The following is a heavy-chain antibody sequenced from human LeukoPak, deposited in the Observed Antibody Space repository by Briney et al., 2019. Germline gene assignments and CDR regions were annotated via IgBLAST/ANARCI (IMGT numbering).Heavy chain of an antibody. V-gene: IGHV3-7*01. J-gene: IGHJ3*02. CDR1: GFTFSDYG. CDR3: AREAMVRGVPDAFDI. CDR2: IKQDGIEK. Sequence: PGKSLRLSCTASGFTFSDYGMHWVRQPPGKGLEWVANIKQDGIEKYFVDSVKGRFAISRDNAKNSLYLQMNNLRAEDTAVYYCAREAMVRGVPDAFDIWGQGTVVTVSS. D-gene: IGHD3-10*01.